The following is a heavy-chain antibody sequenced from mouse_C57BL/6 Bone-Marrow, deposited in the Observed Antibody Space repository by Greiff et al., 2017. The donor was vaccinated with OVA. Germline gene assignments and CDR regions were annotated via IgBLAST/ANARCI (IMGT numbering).Heavy chain of an antibody. CDR2: IYPRSGNT. V-gene: IGHV1-81*01. CDR1: GYTFTSYG. J-gene: IGHJ3*01. Sequence: VQGVESGAELARPGASVKLSCKASGYTFTSYGISWVKQRTGQGLEWIGEIYPRSGNTYYNEKFKGKATLTADKSSSTAYMELRSLTSEDSAVYFCAREGLLKRTWFAYWGQGTLVTVSA. D-gene: IGHD1-3*01. CDR3: AREGLLKRTWFAY.